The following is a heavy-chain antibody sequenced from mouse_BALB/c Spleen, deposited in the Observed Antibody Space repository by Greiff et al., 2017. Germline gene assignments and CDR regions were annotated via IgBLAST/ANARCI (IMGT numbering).Heavy chain of an antibody. J-gene: IGHJ2*01. CDR1: GYTFTSYY. CDR3: ARSDTTVVGDY. V-gene: IGHV1S26*01. Sequence: VQLQESGAELVKPGASVKLSCKASGYTFTSYYMYWVKQRPGQGLEWIGYINPSTGYTEYNQKFKDKATLTADKSSSTAYMQLSSLTSEDSAVYYCARSDTTVVGDYWGQGTTLTVSS. CDR2: INPSTGYT. D-gene: IGHD1-1*01.